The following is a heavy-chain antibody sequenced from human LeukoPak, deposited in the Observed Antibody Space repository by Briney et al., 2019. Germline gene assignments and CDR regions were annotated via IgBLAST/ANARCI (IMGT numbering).Heavy chain of an antibody. D-gene: IGHD3-22*01. CDR2: IYYSGST. CDR3: ARDYDSSGYYSNYMDV. CDR1: GGSISSSSYY. J-gene: IGHJ6*03. V-gene: IGHV4-39*01. Sequence: SETLSLTCTVSGGSISSSSYYWGWIRQPPGKGLEWIGSIYYSGSTYYNPSLKSRVTISVDTSKNQFSLKLSSVTAADTAVYYCARDYDSSGYYSNYMDVWGKGTTVTISS.